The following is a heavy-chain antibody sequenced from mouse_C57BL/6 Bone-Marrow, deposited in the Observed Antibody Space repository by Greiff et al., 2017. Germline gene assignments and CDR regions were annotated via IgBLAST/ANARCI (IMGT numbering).Heavy chain of an antibody. CDR2: ISSGGDYI. V-gene: IGHV5-9-1*02. D-gene: IGHD1-1*01. CDR1: GFTFSSYA. J-gene: IGHJ4*01. CDR3: TRGNYGSSYAMDY. Sequence: DVMLVESGEGLVKPGGSLKLSCAASGFTFSSYAMSWVRQTPEKRLEWVAYISSGGDYIYYADNARNTLYLQMSSLKSEDTAMYYCTRGNYGSSYAMDYWGQGTSVTVSS.